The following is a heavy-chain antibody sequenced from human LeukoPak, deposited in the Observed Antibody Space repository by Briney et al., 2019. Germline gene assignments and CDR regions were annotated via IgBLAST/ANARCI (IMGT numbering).Heavy chain of an antibody. CDR3: AGRYCSSTSCHYPHYYYYMDV. V-gene: IGHV3-66*01. Sequence: GGSLRLSCAASGFTVSSNYMNWVRQAPGKGLEWVSMIYPNGNTFYTNSVKGRFTISRDNSKNTLDLQMSSLRAEDTAVYYCAGRYCSSTSCHYPHYYYYMDVWGKGTTVTVSS. D-gene: IGHD2-2*01. CDR1: GFTVSSNY. CDR2: IYPNGNT. J-gene: IGHJ6*03.